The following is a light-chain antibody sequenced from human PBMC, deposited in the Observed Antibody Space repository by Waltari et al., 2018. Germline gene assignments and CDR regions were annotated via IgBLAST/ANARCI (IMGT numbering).Light chain of an antibody. Sequence: ETVMTQTPVSLSVTPGQPASMSCKSSQSLLESDGKTYLHWYLQKPGQSPQLLIYDVSSRFAGVPDRFSGSGSGTDFTPGSSRVEAEDVGVYYCMQGIHLPLTFGGATKVEMK. CDR2: DVS. CDR1: QSLLESDGKTY. J-gene: IGKJ4*01. CDR3: MQGIHLPLT. V-gene: IGKV2-29*02.